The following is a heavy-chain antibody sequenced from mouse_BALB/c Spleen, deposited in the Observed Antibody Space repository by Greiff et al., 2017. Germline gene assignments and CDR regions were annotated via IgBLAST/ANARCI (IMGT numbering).Heavy chain of an antibody. CDR3: AREYGNYGYYAMDY. Sequence: VKLMESGPGLVAPSQSLSITCTVSGFSLTGYGVNWVRQPPGKGLEWLGMIWGDGSTDYNSALKSRLSISKDNSKSQVFLKMNSLQTDDTARYYCAREYGNYGYYAMDYWGQGTSVTVSS. CDR2: IWGDGST. D-gene: IGHD2-10*02. J-gene: IGHJ4*01. CDR1: GFSLTGYG. V-gene: IGHV2-6-7*01.